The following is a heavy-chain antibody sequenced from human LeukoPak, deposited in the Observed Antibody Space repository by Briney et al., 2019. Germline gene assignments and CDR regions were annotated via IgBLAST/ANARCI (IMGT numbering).Heavy chain of an antibody. CDR2: INPNSGGT. CDR1: GYTFTSYG. V-gene: IGHV1-2*02. J-gene: IGHJ5*02. D-gene: IGHD6-13*01. CDR3: AREPLSGIAAAGTKFDP. Sequence: GASVKVSCKASGYTFTSYGISWVRQAPGQGLEWMGWINPNSGGTNYAQKFQGRVTMTRDTSISTAYMELSRLRSDDTAVYYCAREPLSGIAAAGTKFDPWGQGTLVTVSS.